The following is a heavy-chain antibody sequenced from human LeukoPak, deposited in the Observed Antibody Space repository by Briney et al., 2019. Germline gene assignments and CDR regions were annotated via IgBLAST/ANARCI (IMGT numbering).Heavy chain of an antibody. D-gene: IGHD6-13*01. J-gene: IGHJ6*02. V-gene: IGHV4-39*01. CDR1: GGSISSSSYY. CDR2: IYYSGNT. CDR3: ARHVSSSSWGADYYFGMDV. Sequence: SETLSLTCTVSGGSISSSSYYWGWIRQPPGKGLEWIVSIYYSGNTYNNQSLKSRVPVSVDTSKNQFSLNLNSVTAADTAVYYCARHVSSSSWGADYYFGMDVWGQGTTVTVSS.